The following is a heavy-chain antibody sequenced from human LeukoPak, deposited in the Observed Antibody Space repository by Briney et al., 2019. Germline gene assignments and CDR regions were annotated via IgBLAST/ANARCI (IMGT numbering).Heavy chain of an antibody. D-gene: IGHD6-6*01. CDR2: INPNSGGT. Sequence: ASVKVSCKASGYTFTGYYMHWVRQAPGQGLEWMGWINPNSGGTNYAQKFQGRVTMTRGTSISTAYMELSRLRSDDTAVYYCALSSSSPDAFDIWGQGTMVTVSS. CDR3: ALSSSSPDAFDI. J-gene: IGHJ3*02. CDR1: GYTFTGYY. V-gene: IGHV1-2*02.